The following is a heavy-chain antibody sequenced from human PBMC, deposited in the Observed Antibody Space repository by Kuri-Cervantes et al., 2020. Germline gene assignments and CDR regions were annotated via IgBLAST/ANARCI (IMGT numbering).Heavy chain of an antibody. CDR3: AKAIHGGIVDY. CDR2: ISTSSRTI. J-gene: IGHJ4*02. D-gene: IGHD4-23*01. V-gene: IGHV3-48*01. CDR1: GFTFSSYS. Sequence: GGFLRLSCAASGFTFSSYSMNWVRQAPGKGLEWVSYISTSSRTIYYADSVKGRFTISRDNAKNSLYLQMNSLRAEDTALYYCAKAIHGGIVDYWGQGTLVTVSS.